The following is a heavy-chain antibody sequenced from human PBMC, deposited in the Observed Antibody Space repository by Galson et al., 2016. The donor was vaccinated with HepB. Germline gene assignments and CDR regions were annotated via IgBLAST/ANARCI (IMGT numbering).Heavy chain of an antibody. Sequence: SLRLSCAASGFTFDTYSMNWVRQAPGRGLEWVSFISGSGRYIYYADSLKGRFTVSRDNAKNSLYLQMSSLRAEDTDVYYCARTYCSGGSCFPVAWGQGTLVTVSS. CDR3: ARTYCSGGSCFPVA. D-gene: IGHD2-15*01. CDR1: GFTFDTYS. V-gene: IGHV3-21*01. J-gene: IGHJ4*02. CDR2: ISGSGRYI.